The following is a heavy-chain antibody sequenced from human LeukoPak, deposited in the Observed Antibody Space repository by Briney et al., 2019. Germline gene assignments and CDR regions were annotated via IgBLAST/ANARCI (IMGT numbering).Heavy chain of an antibody. CDR3: ARDRWQQLVFFDY. V-gene: IGHV3-7*01. CDR1: GFTVSSYW. J-gene: IGHJ4*02. CDR2: IKQDGSEK. Sequence: GRSLSLSCAAAGFTVSSYWMSWVRQPAGKGLEWVANIKQDGSEKYYVDSVKGRFTISRDNAKNSLYLQMNSLRAEDTAVYYCARDRWQQLVFFDYWGQGTLVTVSS. D-gene: IGHD6-13*01.